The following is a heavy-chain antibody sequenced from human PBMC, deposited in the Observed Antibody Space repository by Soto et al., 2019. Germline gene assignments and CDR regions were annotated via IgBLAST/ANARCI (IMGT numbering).Heavy chain of an antibody. Sequence: APGKGLEWMGWISAFNGQTKSAQKVQGRVTMTTDTSTSTVYMELRNLRSDDTAIYSCARDRSHYDSTDFWGHGTPVIVSS. D-gene: IGHD3-22*01. J-gene: IGHJ4*01. CDR3: ARDRSHYDSTDF. V-gene: IGHV1-18*01. CDR2: ISAFNGQT.